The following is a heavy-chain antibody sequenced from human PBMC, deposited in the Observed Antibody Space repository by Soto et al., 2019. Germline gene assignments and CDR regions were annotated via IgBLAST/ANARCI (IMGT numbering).Heavy chain of an antibody. CDR3: ARGIYSTSSFFDS. D-gene: IGHD6-6*01. J-gene: IGHJ4*02. Sequence: LSLTCTVSGDSISTADYYWNWIRQPPGKGLEWIGYIYYSGNTYYIPSLKSRVTISVDTSKNQISLKLNSVTAADTTVYYCARGIYSTSSFFDSWGQGTLVTVSS. CDR1: GDSISTADYY. V-gene: IGHV4-30-4*01. CDR2: IYYSGNT.